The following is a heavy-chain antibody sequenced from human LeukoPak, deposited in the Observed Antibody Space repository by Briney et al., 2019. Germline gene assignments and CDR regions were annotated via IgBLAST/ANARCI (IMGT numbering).Heavy chain of an antibody. V-gene: IGHV4-59*01. CDR1: GDSISNYY. CDR3: ASSGRVATVGY. Sequence: SETLSLTCTVSGDSISNYYWSWIRQPPGKGREWIGYIYYSGSTNYKSSLQSRVTISVDTSKNQFSLKLSSVTAEDTAVYYCASSGRVATVGYWGHGTLVTVSS. J-gene: IGHJ4*01. D-gene: IGHD5-12*01. CDR2: IYYSGST.